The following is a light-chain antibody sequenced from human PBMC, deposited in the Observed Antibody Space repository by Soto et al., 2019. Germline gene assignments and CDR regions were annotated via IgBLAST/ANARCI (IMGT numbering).Light chain of an antibody. CDR2: DAS. Sequence: EIVLTQSPATLSLSPGERATLSCRASQRVSSYLAWYQQKPGQAPRLLIYDASNRATGIPARFSGSGSGTDFTLTITSLEPEDFAVYYCQQRSNWPSTFCGGTKVEIK. CDR3: QQRSNWPST. J-gene: IGKJ4*01. CDR1: QRVSSY. V-gene: IGKV3-11*01.